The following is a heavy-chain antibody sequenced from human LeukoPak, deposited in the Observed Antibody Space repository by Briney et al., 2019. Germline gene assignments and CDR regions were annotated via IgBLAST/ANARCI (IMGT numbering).Heavy chain of an antibody. CDR3: ASPSPDYYDSSGYYL. V-gene: IGHV4-30-2*01. Sequence: SQTLSLTCTVSGGSINSGGYYWSWIRQPPGKGLEWIGYIYHSGSTYYNPSLKSRVTISVDTSKNQFSLKLSSVTAADTAVYYCASPSPDYYDSSGYYLWGQGTLVTVSS. J-gene: IGHJ5*02. CDR2: IYHSGST. CDR1: GGSINSGGYY. D-gene: IGHD3-22*01.